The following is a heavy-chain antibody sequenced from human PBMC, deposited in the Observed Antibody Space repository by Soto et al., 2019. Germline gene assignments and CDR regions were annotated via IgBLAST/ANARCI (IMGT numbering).Heavy chain of an antibody. CDR1: GYSFTSYW. D-gene: IGHD2-15*01. V-gene: IGHV5-10-1*01. CDR3: ARSRWVGSNGRPNPAFDP. Sequence: PGESLKISCKGSGYSFTSYWISWVRQMPGKGLEWMGRIDPSDSYTNYSPSFQGHVTISADKSISTAYLQWSSLKASDTAMYYCARSRWVGSNGRPNPAFDPWGQATLVTVSS. CDR2: IDPSDSYT. J-gene: IGHJ5*02.